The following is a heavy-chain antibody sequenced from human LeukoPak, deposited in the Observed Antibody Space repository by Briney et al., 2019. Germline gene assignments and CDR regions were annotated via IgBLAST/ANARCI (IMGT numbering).Heavy chain of an antibody. V-gene: IGHV1-69*01. Sequence: SVKVSCKASGGILSRYAISWVRQAPGQGPEWMGGIIPIFGTTNYAQKFQGRVTITADESTSTAYMELSSLRSEDTAVYYCARIVGIASRGYFDYWGQGTLVTVSS. J-gene: IGHJ4*02. CDR1: GGILSRYA. D-gene: IGHD3-10*01. CDR2: IIPIFGTT. CDR3: ARIVGIASRGYFDY.